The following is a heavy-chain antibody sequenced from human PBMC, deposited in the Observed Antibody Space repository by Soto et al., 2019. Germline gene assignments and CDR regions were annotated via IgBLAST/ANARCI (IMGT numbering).Heavy chain of an antibody. CDR2: IYNSGST. CDR1: GGSVSSLSYY. J-gene: IGHJ4*02. V-gene: IGHV4-61*01. Sequence: PSETLSLTCTDSGGSVSSLSYYWSWIRHSPGKRLEWIGYIYNSGSTKYNPSLKSRVTMSIDTSKNQFSLRLSSVTAADTAVYYCARVLWYYASGSSNADHYFDYWGQGTLVTVSS. D-gene: IGHD3-10*01. CDR3: ARVLWYYASGSSNADHYFDY.